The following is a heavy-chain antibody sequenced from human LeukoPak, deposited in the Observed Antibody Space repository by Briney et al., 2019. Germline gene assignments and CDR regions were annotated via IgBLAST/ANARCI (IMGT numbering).Heavy chain of an antibody. CDR1: GYTFTGYK. V-gene: IGHV1-2*06. D-gene: IGHD5-18*01. J-gene: IGHJ4*02. Sequence: GASVKVSCKASGYTFTGYKMHWVRQAPGQGPEWMGRINPNSGDTNYAQKFQGRVTMTRDTSISTAYMELSSLRSDDTAVYYRARGYNYGYEYWGQGTLVTVSS. CDR3: ARGYNYGYEY. CDR2: INPNSGDT.